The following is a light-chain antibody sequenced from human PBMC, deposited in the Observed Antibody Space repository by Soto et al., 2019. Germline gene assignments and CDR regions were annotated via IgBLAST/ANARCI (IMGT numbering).Light chain of an antibody. CDR3: QQSYSIPYP. J-gene: IGKJ2*01. Sequence: DIQMTQSPSSLSASIGDRVTITCRASQSINIYLNWYHQKPGEAPKLLIYVASNLKSGVPSRFTGSGSGTDFTLAISNLQPEDFATYYCQQSYSIPYPFGQGTKLEI. V-gene: IGKV1-39*01. CDR1: QSINIY. CDR2: VAS.